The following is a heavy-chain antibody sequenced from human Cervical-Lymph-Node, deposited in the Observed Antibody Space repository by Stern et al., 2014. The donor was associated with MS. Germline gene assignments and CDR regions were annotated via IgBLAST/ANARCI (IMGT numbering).Heavy chain of an antibody. V-gene: IGHV5-51*03. CDR3: ARLPDSGGWYGIWYFDL. CDR1: GYSFTRDW. J-gene: IGHJ2*01. Sequence: EVQLVESGAEVKKPGESLKISCKGSGYSFTRDWIGWVRQTPGKGLEWMGIIYLGDSETRYSPSFQGQVTISADKSISTASLQWSSLKASDTAMYYCARLPDSGGWYGIWYFDLWGRGTLVTVSS. CDR2: IYLGDSET. D-gene: IGHD6-19*01.